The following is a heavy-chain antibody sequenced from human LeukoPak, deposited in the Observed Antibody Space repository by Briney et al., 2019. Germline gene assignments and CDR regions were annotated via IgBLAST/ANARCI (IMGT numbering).Heavy chain of an antibody. Sequence: SVKVSCKASGGTFSSYAISWVRQAPGQGLEWMGGIIPIFGTANYAQKLQGRVTMTTDTSTSTAYMELRSLRSDDTAVYYCARTYYDILTGYRGDYYYYYMDVWGKGTTVTVSS. V-gene: IGHV1-69*05. J-gene: IGHJ6*03. CDR2: IIPIFGTA. D-gene: IGHD3-9*01. CDR3: ARTYYDILTGYRGDYYYYYMDV. CDR1: GGTFSSYA.